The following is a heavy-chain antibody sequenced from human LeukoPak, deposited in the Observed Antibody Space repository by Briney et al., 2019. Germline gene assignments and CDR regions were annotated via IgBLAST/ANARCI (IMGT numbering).Heavy chain of an antibody. J-gene: IGHJ4*02. V-gene: IGHV3-74*01. CDR2: INSDGSST. D-gene: IGHD6-19*01. CDR1: GFTFSSYW. Sequence: PGGSLRLSCAASGFTFSSYWMHWVRQAPGKGLVWVSGINSDGSSTSYADSVKGRFTISRDNAKNTLYLQMNSLRAEDTAVYYCARDEGTGWYRHFDYWGRGALVTVSS. CDR3: ARDEGTGWYRHFDY.